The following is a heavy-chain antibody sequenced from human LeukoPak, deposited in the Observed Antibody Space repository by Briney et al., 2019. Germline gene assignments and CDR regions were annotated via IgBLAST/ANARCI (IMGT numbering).Heavy chain of an antibody. J-gene: IGHJ6*02. D-gene: IGHD3-3*01. CDR1: GFTFSSYA. Sequence: GGSLRLSCAASGFTFSSYAMSWVRQAPGKGLEWVSAISGSGNSTYYADSVKGRFTISRDNSKNTLYLQMNSLRAEDTAVYYCAKPPEDFWSGYYPYYYGMDVWGQGTTVTVSS. V-gene: IGHV3-23*01. CDR3: AKPPEDFWSGYYPYYYGMDV. CDR2: ISGSGNST.